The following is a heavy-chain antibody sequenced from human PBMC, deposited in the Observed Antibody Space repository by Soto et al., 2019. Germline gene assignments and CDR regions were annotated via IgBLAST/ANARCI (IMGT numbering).Heavy chain of an antibody. V-gene: IGHV3-74*01. CDR1: GFTFSSYW. D-gene: IGHD5-12*01. CDR3: ARVEMANGYYYYGMDV. J-gene: IGHJ6*02. CDR2: INIDGSST. Sequence: GGSLRLSCAASGFTFSSYWMHWVRQAPGKGLVWVSRINIDGSSTSYADSVKGRFTISRDNAKNTLYLQMNSLRAEDTAVYYCARVEMANGYYYYGMDVWGQGTTVTVSS.